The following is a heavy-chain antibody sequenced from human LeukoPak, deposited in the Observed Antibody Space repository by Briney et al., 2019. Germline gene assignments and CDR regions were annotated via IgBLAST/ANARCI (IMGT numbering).Heavy chain of an antibody. CDR3: ARDHGRDAVDVRVDY. J-gene: IGHJ4*02. CDR1: GFSFSSYS. CDR2: ISSSRSYI. D-gene: IGHD6-19*01. Sequence: GGSLRLSCAASGFSFSSYSMNWVRQAPGKGLEWVSSISSSRSYIYYADSVKGRFTISRDNAKNSLYLQMNSLRAEDTAVYYCARDHGRDAVDVRVDYWGQGTLVTVSS. V-gene: IGHV3-21*01.